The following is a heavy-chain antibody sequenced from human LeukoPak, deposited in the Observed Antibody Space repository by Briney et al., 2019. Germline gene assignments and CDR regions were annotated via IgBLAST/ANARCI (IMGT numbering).Heavy chain of an antibody. V-gene: IGHV3-21*01. D-gene: IGHD3/OR15-3a*01. CDR2: ISSTSVYI. CDR1: GFTFSTYT. J-gene: IGHJ6*02. Sequence: VGSLRLSCAASGFTFSTYTMNWVRQAPGKGLECFSSISSTSVYIYYADSVKGRFTISRDNAKNSLYLQVNSLRAEDTAVYYCARDRRTDYYTMDVWGQGTTVTVSS. CDR3: ARDRRTDYYTMDV.